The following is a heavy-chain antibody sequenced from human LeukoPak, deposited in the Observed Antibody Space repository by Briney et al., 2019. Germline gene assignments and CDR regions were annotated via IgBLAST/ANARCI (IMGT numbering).Heavy chain of an antibody. Sequence: ASVKVSCKASGYTFTSYYIHWVRQAPGQGLEWMGIIYPGGGSTSYAQKFQGRVTMTRDMSTSTVYMELSSLRSEDTAVYYCARRSRKYQLLSPFDPWGQGTLVTVSS. J-gene: IGHJ5*02. CDR1: GYTFTSYY. V-gene: IGHV1-46*01. CDR3: ARRSRKYQLLSPFDP. D-gene: IGHD2-2*01. CDR2: IYPGGGST.